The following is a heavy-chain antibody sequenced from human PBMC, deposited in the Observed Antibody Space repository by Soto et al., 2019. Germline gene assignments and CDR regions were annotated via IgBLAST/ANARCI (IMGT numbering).Heavy chain of an antibody. CDR1: GYSFTSYW. CDR3: ARGGEYSGYDYTGNNWFDP. V-gene: IGHV5-51*01. Sequence: GGSLRLSCKGSGYSFTSYWIGWVRQMPGKGLEWMGIIYPGDSDTRYSPSFQGQVTISADKSISTAYLQWSSLKASDTAMYYCARGGEYSGYDYTGNNWFDPWGQGTLVTVSS. D-gene: IGHD5-12*01. J-gene: IGHJ5*02. CDR2: IYPGDSDT.